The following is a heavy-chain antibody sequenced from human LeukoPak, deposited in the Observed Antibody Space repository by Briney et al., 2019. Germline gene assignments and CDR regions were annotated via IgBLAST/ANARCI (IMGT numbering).Heavy chain of an antibody. J-gene: IGHJ6*03. CDR3: ARVEEGYGSGRRENYYYYYMDV. V-gene: IGHV4-34*01. Sequence: SETLSLTCAVYGGSFSGYYWSWIRQPPGKGLEWMGEINHSGSTNYNPSLKSRVTISVDTSKNQFSLKLTSVTDADTAVYYCARVEEGYGSGRRENYYYYYMDVWGKGTTVTISS. D-gene: IGHD3-10*01. CDR1: GGSFSGYY. CDR2: INHSGST.